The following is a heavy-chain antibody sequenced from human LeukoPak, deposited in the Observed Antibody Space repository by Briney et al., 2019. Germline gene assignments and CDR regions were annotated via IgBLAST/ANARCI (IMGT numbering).Heavy chain of an antibody. Sequence: ASVKVSCKASGYTFTSYGISWVRQAPGQGLEWMGWISAYNGNTNYAQKLQGRVIMTTDTSTSTAYMELRSLRSDDTAVYYCARAPSGYYLNWFDPWGQGTLVTVSS. V-gene: IGHV1-18*01. CDR1: GYTFTSYG. J-gene: IGHJ5*02. CDR2: ISAYNGNT. CDR3: ARAPSGYYLNWFDP. D-gene: IGHD3-22*01.